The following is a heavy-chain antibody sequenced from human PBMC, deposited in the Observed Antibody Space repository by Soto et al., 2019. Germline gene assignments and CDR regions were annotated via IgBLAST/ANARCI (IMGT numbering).Heavy chain of an antibody. CDR1: GFTFSSYG. J-gene: IGHJ4*02. V-gene: IGHV3-33*01. D-gene: IGHD6-19*01. CDR2: IWYDGSNK. CDR3: ARVHKAYSSGWFPSQAFDY. Sequence: QVQLVESGGGVVQPGRSLRLSCAASGFTFSSYGMHWVRQAPGKGLEWVAVIWYDGSNKYYADSVKGRFTISRDNSKNTLKLQMNSLRAEDTAVYYCARVHKAYSSGWFPSQAFDYWGQGTLVTVSS.